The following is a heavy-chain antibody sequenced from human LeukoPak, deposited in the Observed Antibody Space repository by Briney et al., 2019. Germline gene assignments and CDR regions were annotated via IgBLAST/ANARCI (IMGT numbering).Heavy chain of an antibody. CDR3: AKGYSSSWYYSDY. Sequence: GGSLRLSCAASGFTFDDYAMHWVRQAPGKGLEWVSGISWNSGSIGYADSVKGRFTISRDNAKNSLYLQMNSLRAEDTALYYCAKGYSSSWYYSDYWGQGTLVTVSS. J-gene: IGHJ4*02. D-gene: IGHD6-13*01. CDR2: ISWNSGSI. V-gene: IGHV3-9*01. CDR1: GFTFDDYA.